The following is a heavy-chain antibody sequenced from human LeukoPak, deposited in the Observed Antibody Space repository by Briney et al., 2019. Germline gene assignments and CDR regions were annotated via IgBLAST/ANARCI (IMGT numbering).Heavy chain of an antibody. V-gene: IGHV1-46*01. Sequence: GASVKVSCKASGYTFTSYYMHWVREAPGQGLEWMGIINPSGGSTSYAQKFQGRVTMTRDTSTSTVYMELSSLRSEDTAVYYCSRAGPLGYCSSTSCYLRVLDYWGQGTLVTVSS. CDR2: INPSGGST. CDR3: SRAGPLGYCSSTSCYLRVLDY. J-gene: IGHJ4*02. CDR1: GYTFTSYY. D-gene: IGHD2-2*01.